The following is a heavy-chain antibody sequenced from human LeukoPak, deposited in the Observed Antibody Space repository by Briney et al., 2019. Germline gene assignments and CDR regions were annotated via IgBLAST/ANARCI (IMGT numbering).Heavy chain of an antibody. CDR1: GYTFTSYA. J-gene: IGHJ6*03. D-gene: IGHD6-19*01. CDR3: ALYSSGWYPTYYYYMDV. CDR2: INAGNGNT. Sequence: ASVKVSCKASGYTFTSYAMHWVRQAPGQRLEWMGWINAGNGNTKYSQEFQGRVTITRDTSASTAYMELSSLRSEDTAVYYCALYSSGWYPTYYYYMDVWGKGTTVTISS. V-gene: IGHV1-3*03.